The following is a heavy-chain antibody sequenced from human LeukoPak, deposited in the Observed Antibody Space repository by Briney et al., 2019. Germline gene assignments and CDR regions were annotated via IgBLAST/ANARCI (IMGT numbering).Heavy chain of an antibody. Sequence: GGSLTLSCSASAFTFSGSAMHWLRQASGKGLEWVGRIRSKANSYATAYAASVKGRFTISRDDSKNTAYLQMNSLKTEDTAVYYCTRTGGNWGQGTLVTVSS. D-gene: IGHD1-14*01. CDR2: IRSKANSYAT. J-gene: IGHJ4*02. CDR3: TRTGGN. CDR1: AFTFSGSA. V-gene: IGHV3-73*01.